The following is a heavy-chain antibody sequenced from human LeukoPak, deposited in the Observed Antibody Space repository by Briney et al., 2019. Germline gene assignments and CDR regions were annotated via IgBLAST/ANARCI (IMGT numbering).Heavy chain of an antibody. CDR2: ISYDGSNK. D-gene: IGHD3-22*01. Sequence: GGSLRLSCAASGFTFSSYAMHWVRQAPGKGLEWVAVISYDGSNKYYADSVKGRFTISRDNSKNTLYLQMNSLRAEDTAVYYCAKDRRGFPYYYDSSGYFDYWGQGTLVTVSS. CDR1: GFTFSSYA. V-gene: IGHV3-30*04. J-gene: IGHJ4*02. CDR3: AKDRRGFPYYYDSSGYFDY.